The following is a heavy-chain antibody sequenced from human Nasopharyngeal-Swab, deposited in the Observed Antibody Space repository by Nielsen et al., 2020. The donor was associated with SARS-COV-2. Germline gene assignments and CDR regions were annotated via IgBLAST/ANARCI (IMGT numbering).Heavy chain of an antibody. V-gene: IGHV1-69*02. CDR2: IIPILGIA. J-gene: IGHJ3*02. D-gene: IGHD5-24*01. Sequence: WVRQALGQGLEWMGRIIPILGIANYAQKFQGRVTITADKSTSTAYMELSSLRSEDTAVYYCARGWERWLRSPGNAFDIWGQGTMVTVSS. CDR3: ARGWERWLRSPGNAFDI.